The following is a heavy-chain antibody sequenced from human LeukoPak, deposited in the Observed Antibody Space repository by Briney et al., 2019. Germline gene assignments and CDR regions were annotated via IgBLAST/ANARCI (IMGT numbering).Heavy chain of an antibody. Sequence: ASVKVSCKASGGTFSSYAISWVRQAPGQGLEWMGGIIPIFGTANYAQKFQGRVTITTDESTSTAYMELSSLRSEDTAVYYCARLGQWELALLGREDAFDIWGQGTMVTVSS. D-gene: IGHD1-26*01. CDR3: ARLGQWELALLGREDAFDI. CDR1: GGTFSSYA. J-gene: IGHJ3*02. CDR2: IIPIFGTA. V-gene: IGHV1-69*05.